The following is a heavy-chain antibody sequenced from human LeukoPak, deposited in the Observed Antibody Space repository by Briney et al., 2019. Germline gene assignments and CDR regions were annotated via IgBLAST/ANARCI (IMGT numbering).Heavy chain of an antibody. Sequence: GGSLRLSCAASGFSFSSYTMNWVRQAPGKGLEWVSSISSSSSYIYYADSVKGRFTISRDNAKNSLYLQMNRLRAEDTAVYYCATGGRYSSSDYWGQGTLVTVSS. CDR2: ISSSSSYI. CDR3: ATGGRYSSSDY. CDR1: GFSFSSYT. D-gene: IGHD6-19*01. V-gene: IGHV3-21*01. J-gene: IGHJ4*02.